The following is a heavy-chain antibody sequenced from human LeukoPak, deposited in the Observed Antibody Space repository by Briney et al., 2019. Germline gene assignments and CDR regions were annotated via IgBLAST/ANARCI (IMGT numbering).Heavy chain of an antibody. J-gene: IGHJ4*02. V-gene: IGHV1-69*04. CDR2: IIPIFGIA. CDR1: GGTFSSYA. Sequence: SVKVSCKASGGTFSSYAISWVRQAPGQGLEWMGRIIPIFGIANYAQKFQGRVTITADKSTSTACMELSSLRSEDTAVYYCARGPRGYYFDYWGQGTLVTVSS. CDR3: ARGPRGYYFDY.